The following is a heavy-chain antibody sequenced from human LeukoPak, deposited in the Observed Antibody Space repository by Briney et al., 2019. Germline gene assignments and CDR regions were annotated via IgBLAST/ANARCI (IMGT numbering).Heavy chain of an antibody. V-gene: IGHV3-30*18. Sequence: GRSLRLSCAASGFTFSSYGMHWVRHAPGKGLEWVAVISSDGSGKHYADSVKGRFTISRDNSKNTLYLQMSSLRAEDTALYYCVKDLTGGSYNLDYRGQGRLVTVSS. CDR1: GFTFSSYG. J-gene: IGHJ4*02. CDR3: VKDLTGGSYNLDY. D-gene: IGHD1-26*01. CDR2: ISSDGSGK.